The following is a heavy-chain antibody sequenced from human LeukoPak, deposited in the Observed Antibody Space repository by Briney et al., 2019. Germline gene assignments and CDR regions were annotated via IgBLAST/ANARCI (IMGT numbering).Heavy chain of an antibody. J-gene: IGHJ4*02. CDR1: GFTFSSYG. CDR3: AKGRSGWYGGFDY. CDR2: ISYDGSNK. V-gene: IGHV3-30*18. Sequence: GGSLRLSCAASGFTFSSYGMHWVRQAPGKGLEWVAVISYDGSNKYYADSVKGRFTISRDRAKNSLYLQMNSLRAEDTALYYCAKGRSGWYGGFDYWGQGTLATVSS. D-gene: IGHD6-19*01.